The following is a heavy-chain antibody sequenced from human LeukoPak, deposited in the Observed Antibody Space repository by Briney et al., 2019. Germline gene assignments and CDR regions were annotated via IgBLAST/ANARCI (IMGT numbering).Heavy chain of an antibody. CDR3: ARGPTYCSSSSCLQGE. J-gene: IGHJ4*02. V-gene: IGHV4-61*02. CDR2: IYTSGST. D-gene: IGHD2-15*01. CDR1: GGSISSGSYY. Sequence: SETLSLTCTVSGGSISSGSYYWSWIRQPAGKGLEWIGRIYTSGSTNYNPSLKSRVTISVDTSKNQFSLKLSSVTAADTAVYYCARGPTYCSSSSCLQGEWGQGTLVTVSS.